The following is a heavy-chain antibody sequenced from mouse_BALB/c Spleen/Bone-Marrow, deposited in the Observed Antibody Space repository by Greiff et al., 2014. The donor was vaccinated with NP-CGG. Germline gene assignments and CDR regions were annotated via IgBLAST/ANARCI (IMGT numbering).Heavy chain of an antibody. D-gene: IGHD2-12*01. J-gene: IGHJ1*01. CDR3: ERGIRLPGYFDV. CDR2: INPSNGRT. V-gene: IGHV1S81*02. CDR1: GYTFTSYW. Sequence: QVQLQQSGAELVKPGASVKLSCKASGYTFTSYWMHWVKQRPGQGLEWIGEINPSNGRTNYNEKFKSKATLTVDKSSSTAYMQLSLLTSEASAVYDCERGIRLPGYFDVWGAGTTVTVSS.